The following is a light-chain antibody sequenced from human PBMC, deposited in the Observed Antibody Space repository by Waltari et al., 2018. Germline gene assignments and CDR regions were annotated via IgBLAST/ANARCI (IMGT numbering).Light chain of an antibody. CDR1: QIVRTTY. V-gene: IGKV3-20*01. J-gene: IGKJ4*01. Sequence: MGLTQSPGTLSLSPGERATLSCRASQIVRTTYLAWYQQKPGQAPTLLIYGASSRATGIPDRFSGSGSGTDFSLTISSLEPEDFAVYYCQQYDISPLTFGGGTKVEIK. CDR2: GAS. CDR3: QQYDISPLT.